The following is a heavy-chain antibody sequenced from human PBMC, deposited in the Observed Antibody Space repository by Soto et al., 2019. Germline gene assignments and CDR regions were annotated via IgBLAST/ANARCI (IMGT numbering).Heavy chain of an antibody. J-gene: IGHJ6*02. CDR2: INTAGTTK. Sequence: GGSLRLSCAASGVTFNNYAMNWVRQAPGKGLEWVSYINTAGTTKYYAESVKGRFTISRDNARNSLFLQMNSLSAEDTAVYYCARAECSTPDCLTAYYSYGLDVWGQGTTVTVSS. CDR1: GVTFNNYA. D-gene: IGHD2-2*01. CDR3: ARAECSTPDCLTAYYSYGLDV. V-gene: IGHV3-48*03.